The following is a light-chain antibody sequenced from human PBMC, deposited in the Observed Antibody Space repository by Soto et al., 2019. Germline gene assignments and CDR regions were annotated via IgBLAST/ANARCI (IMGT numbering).Light chain of an antibody. CDR2: SAS. V-gene: IGKV3-20*01. CDR1: QSVSSTY. CDR3: QQSSSSPIT. Sequence: EIVLTQSPGTLSLSPGERATLSCRASQSVSSTYLAWYRQKPGQAPRLLMYSASSRANGIPDRFSGSGSGTDFTLTITKPEPEDFAVYYCQQSSSSPITFGQGTRLDIK. J-gene: IGKJ5*01.